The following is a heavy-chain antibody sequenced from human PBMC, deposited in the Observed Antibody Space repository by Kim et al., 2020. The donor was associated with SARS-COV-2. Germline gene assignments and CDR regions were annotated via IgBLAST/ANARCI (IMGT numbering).Heavy chain of an antibody. J-gene: IGHJ3*02. CDR3: ARGVDSFDI. CDR2: DAET. V-gene: IGHV5-51*01. Sequence: DAETKYSPSCQGQVTISADKSPSTVYLQWSSLKASDTAMYYCARGVDSFDIWGQGTMVIVSS.